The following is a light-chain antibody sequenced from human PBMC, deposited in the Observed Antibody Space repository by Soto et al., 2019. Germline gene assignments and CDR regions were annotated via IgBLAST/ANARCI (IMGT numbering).Light chain of an antibody. CDR1: QSVSSY. J-gene: IGKJ5*01. CDR2: DAS. CDR3: QQRSNWPRT. Sequence: IVLTQTPGTLSLSPGERATLSCRASQSVSSYLAWYQQKPGQALRLLIYDASNRATGIPARFSGSGSGTDCTLTISSLEPEDFAVYYCQQRSNWPRTVGQGTRLEIK. V-gene: IGKV3-11*01.